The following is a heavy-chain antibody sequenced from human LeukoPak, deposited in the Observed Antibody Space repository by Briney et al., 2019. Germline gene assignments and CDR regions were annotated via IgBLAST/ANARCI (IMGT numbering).Heavy chain of an antibody. CDR1: GYTFTSYD. D-gene: IGHD3-9*01. J-gene: IGHJ4*02. V-gene: IGHV1-8*02. Sequence: ASVKVSCKASGYTFTSYDINWVRQATGQGLEWMGWMNPNSGNTGYAQKLQGRVTMTTDTSTSTAYMELRSLRSDDTAVYYCARETGYGDILTGSGLFRYWGQGTLVTVSS. CDR2: MNPNSGNT. CDR3: ARETGYGDILTGSGLFRY.